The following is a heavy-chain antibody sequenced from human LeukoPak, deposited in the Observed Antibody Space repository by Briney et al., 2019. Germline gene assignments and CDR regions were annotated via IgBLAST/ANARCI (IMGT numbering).Heavy chain of an antibody. J-gene: IGHJ3*02. D-gene: IGHD2-21*02. CDR3: ARDDGGDLNDAFDI. V-gene: IGHV3-9*01. CDR2: ISWNSGSI. Sequence: AGGSLRLSCAASGFTFDDYAMHWVRQAPGKGLEWVSGISWNSGSIGYADSVKGRFTISRDNAKNSLYLQMNSLRAEDTAVYYCARDDGGDLNDAFDIWGQGTMVTVSS. CDR1: GFTFDDYA.